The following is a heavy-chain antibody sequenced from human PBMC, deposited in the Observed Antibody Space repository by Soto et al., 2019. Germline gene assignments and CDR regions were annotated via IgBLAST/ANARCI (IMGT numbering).Heavy chain of an antibody. CDR1: GYSFTSYV. D-gene: IGHD3-22*01. J-gene: IGHJ4*02. CDR2: IKPGTGET. Sequence: ASVKVSCKTSGYSFTSYVIHWVRQAPGERLEWMGWIKPGTGETKYLQKLQGRVTISRDTSANIVYMELSSLRSEDTAVYYCARGYYYDNSGYYFDHWGKGTLVTVSS. V-gene: IGHV1-3*01. CDR3: ARGYYYDNSGYYFDH.